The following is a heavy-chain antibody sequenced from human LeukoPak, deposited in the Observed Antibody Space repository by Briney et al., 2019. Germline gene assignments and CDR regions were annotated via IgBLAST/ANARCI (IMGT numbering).Heavy chain of an antibody. CDR1: GGSISSGSYY. J-gene: IGHJ4*02. Sequence: SETLSLTCTVSGGSISSGSYYWSWIRQPAGKGLEWIGRIYTSGSTNYNPSLKSRVTISVDTSKNQFSLKLSSVTAADTAVYHCAGNYYGSGSYYSEDRYWGQGTLVTVSS. D-gene: IGHD3-10*01. CDR3: AGNYYGSGSYYSEDRY. V-gene: IGHV4-61*02. CDR2: IYTSGST.